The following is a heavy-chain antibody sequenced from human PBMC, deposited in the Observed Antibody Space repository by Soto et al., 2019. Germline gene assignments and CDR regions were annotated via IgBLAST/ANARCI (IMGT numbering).Heavy chain of an antibody. D-gene: IGHD5-12*01. CDR3: ARGGTYSGDDFDY. CDR1: GDSISPYY. CDR2: VYYSGST. J-gene: IGHJ4*02. V-gene: IGHV4-59*01. Sequence: QVHLQESGPGLVKPSETLSLTCIVSGDSISPYYWSWIRQPPGKGLEWIGDVYYSGSTNYSPSLKSRVSISVDTSKNQISLSLRSVTAADTAMYYCARGGTYSGDDFDYWGQGTLVSVSS.